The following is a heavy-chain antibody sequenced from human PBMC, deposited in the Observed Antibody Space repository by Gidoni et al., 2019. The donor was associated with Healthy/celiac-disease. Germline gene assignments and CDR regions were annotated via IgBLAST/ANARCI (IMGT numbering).Heavy chain of an antibody. CDR2: IYTSGST. V-gene: IGHV4-61*02. Sequence: QVQLQESGPGLVKPSQTLSLTCTVSGGSISRGSYYWSWIRQPAGKGLEWIGRIYTSGSTNYNPSLKSRVTISVDTSKNQFSLKLSSVTAADTAVYYCARVVVVAATPLENWFDPWGQGTLVTVSS. D-gene: IGHD2-15*01. CDR3: ARVVVVAATPLENWFDP. CDR1: GGSISRGSYY. J-gene: IGHJ5*02.